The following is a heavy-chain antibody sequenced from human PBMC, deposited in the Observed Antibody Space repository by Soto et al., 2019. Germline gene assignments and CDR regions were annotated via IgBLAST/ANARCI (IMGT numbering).Heavy chain of an antibody. D-gene: IGHD2-15*01. V-gene: IGHV3-23*01. Sequence: EVQLLESGGGLVQPGGSLRLSCAASGFTFSNYAMGWVRQAPGKGLEWVSTITDSGGSTYYTPSVKGRFAVSRDNSKNTLDLEVNSLRAEDTAVYFCARPYGGKIGDAFDVWGQGTVVTVSS. J-gene: IGHJ3*01. CDR2: ITDSGGST. CDR1: GFTFSNYA. CDR3: ARPYGGKIGDAFDV.